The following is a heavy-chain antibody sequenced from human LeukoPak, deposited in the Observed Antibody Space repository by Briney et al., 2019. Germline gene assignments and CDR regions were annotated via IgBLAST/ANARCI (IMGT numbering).Heavy chain of an antibody. Sequence: PSGTLSLTCTGCVGSISSSSYYGGWIRQPPGKGLEGIGSIYYSGSTYYTPSLKSRVTISADTSMNQFSLKLSSVTAADTAVYCCARLTARATDWGQGTLVTVSS. CDR1: VGSISSSSYY. CDR2: IYYSGST. CDR3: ARLTARATD. V-gene: IGHV4-39*07. D-gene: IGHD6-6*01. J-gene: IGHJ4*02.